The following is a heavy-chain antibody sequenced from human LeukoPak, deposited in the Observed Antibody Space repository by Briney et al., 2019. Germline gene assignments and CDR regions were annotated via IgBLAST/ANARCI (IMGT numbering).Heavy chain of an antibody. Sequence: GASVKVSCKASGYTFTGYYMHWVRQAPGQGLEWMGWINPNSGGTNYAQKFQGRVTMTRDTSISTAYMELSSLRSEDTAVYYCARDFGFCSGGSCLPNDYWGQGTLVTVSS. CDR2: INPNSGGT. V-gene: IGHV1-2*02. D-gene: IGHD2-15*01. J-gene: IGHJ4*02. CDR3: ARDFGFCSGGSCLPNDY. CDR1: GYTFTGYY.